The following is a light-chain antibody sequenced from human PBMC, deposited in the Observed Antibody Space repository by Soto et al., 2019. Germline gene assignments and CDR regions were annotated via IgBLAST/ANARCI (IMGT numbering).Light chain of an antibody. CDR1: QGISNY. V-gene: IGKV1-27*01. J-gene: IGKJ1*01. Sequence: DIQMTQSPSSLSASVGDRVTITCRASQGISNYLAWYQQKPGKVPKLLIYAASTLQTGVPSRFSGSGSGTAFTITISCLPTEDVAAYYRHKYNRAPMTFGQGSKVEIK. CDR2: AAS. CDR3: HKYNRAPMT.